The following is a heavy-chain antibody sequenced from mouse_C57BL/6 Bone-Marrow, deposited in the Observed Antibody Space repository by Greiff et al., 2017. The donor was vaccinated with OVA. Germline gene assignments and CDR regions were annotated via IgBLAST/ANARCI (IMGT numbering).Heavy chain of an antibody. D-gene: IGHD4-1*01. CDR2: ISDGGSYT. J-gene: IGHJ1*03. V-gene: IGHV5-4*03. Sequence: EVKVVESGGGLVKPGGSLKLSCAASGFTFSSYAMSWVRQTPEKRLEWVATISDGGSYTYYPDNVTGRFTISRDNAKNNLYLQMSHLKSEDTAMYYCARLNWDWYVDVWGTGTTVTVSS. CDR3: ARLNWDWYVDV. CDR1: GFTFSSYA.